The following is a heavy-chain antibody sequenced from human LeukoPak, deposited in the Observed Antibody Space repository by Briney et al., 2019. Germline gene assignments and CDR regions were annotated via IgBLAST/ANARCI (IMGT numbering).Heavy chain of an antibody. D-gene: IGHD4-17*01. CDR1: GFTFSSYA. J-gene: IGHJ4*02. CDR2: IKQDGSEK. CDR3: ARDHDYGDYGLFDY. V-gene: IGHV3-7*01. Sequence: GGSLRLSCAASGFTFSSYAMGWVRQAPGKGLEWVANIKQDGSEKYYVDSVKGRFTISRDNAKNSLYLQMNSLRAEDTAVYYCARDHDYGDYGLFDYWGQGTLVTVSS.